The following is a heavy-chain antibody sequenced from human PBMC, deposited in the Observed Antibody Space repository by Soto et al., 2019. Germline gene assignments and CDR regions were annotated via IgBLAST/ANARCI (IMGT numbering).Heavy chain of an antibody. CDR2: INPNSGGT. CDR3: AREATVSYYYYYYGMDV. V-gene: IGHV1-2*04. CDR1: GYTFTGYY. D-gene: IGHD4-17*01. Sequence: GASVKVSCKASGYTFTGYYMHWVRQAPGQGLEWMGWINPNSGGTNYAQKFQGWVTMTRDTSISTAYMELSRLRSDDTAVYYCAREATVSYYYYYYGMDVWGKGTRVTVSS. J-gene: IGHJ6*04.